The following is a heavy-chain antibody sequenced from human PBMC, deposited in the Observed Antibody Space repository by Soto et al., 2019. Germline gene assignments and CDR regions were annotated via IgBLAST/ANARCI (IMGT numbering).Heavy chain of an antibody. J-gene: IGHJ4*02. Sequence: GGSLRLSCAASGITSSSYAMSWVRQAPGKGLEWVSAISGSGGSTYYADSVTGRFTISRDNSKNTLYLQMNSLRAEDTAIYYCAMNSAANDFWGQGTLVTVSS. D-gene: IGHD6-13*01. CDR3: AMNSAANDF. CDR2: ISGSGGST. V-gene: IGHV3-23*01. CDR1: GITSSSYA.